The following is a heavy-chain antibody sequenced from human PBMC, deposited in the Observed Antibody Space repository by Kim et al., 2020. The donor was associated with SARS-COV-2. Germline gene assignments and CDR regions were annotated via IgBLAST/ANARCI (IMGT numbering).Heavy chain of an antibody. D-gene: IGHD3-3*01. V-gene: IGHV4-39*01. Sequence: SETLSLTCTVSGGSISSSSYYWGWIRQPPGKGLEWIGSIYYSGSTYYNPSLKSRVTISVDTSKNQFSLKLSSVTAADTAVYYCARRGGITIFGVGYNWFDPWGQGTLVTVSS. CDR2: IYYSGST. J-gene: IGHJ5*02. CDR1: GGSISSSSYY. CDR3: ARRGGITIFGVGYNWFDP.